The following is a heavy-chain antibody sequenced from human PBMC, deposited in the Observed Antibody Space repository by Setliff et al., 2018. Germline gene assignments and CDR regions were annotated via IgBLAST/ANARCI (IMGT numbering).Heavy chain of an antibody. D-gene: IGHD2-21*01. CDR1: GYSFSNFW. V-gene: IGHV5-51*01. CDR2: IYPGNSDT. CDR3: ARRGERFFNWFDP. J-gene: IGHJ5*02. Sequence: GESLKISCKGSGYSFSNFWIGWVRQMPGKGLEWMGTIYPGNSDTRYSPSFQGQVTISTDTSINTAFLQWNNLKASDPAVYYCARRGERFFNWFDPWGQGTLVTVSS.